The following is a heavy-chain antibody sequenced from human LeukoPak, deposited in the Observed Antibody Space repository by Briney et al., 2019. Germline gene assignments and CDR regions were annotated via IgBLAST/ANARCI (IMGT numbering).Heavy chain of an antibody. CDR2: INSDSSHI. CDR3: ARGPIPDY. V-gene: IGHV3-21*01. J-gene: IGHJ4*02. CDR1: GFTFSSYS. Sequence: PGGSLRLSCAASGFTFSSYSMNWVRQAPGKGLKWVSSINSDSSHIYYADSVKGRFTISRDNAKNSLYLQMNSLRAEDTAVYYCARGPIPDYWGQGTLVTVSS. D-gene: IGHD2-2*02.